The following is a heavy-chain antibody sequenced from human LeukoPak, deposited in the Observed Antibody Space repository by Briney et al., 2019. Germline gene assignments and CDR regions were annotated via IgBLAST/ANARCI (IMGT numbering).Heavy chain of an antibody. J-gene: IGHJ3*02. Sequence: SETLSLTCAVYGGSFSGYYWSWIRQPPGKGLEWIGEINHSGSTNYNPSLKSRVTISIDTSNNQFSLKLSSVTAADTAVYYCARFRHGYSRTTKIAFDIWGQGTMVTVSS. CDR1: GGSFSGYY. CDR3: ARFRHGYSRTTKIAFDI. D-gene: IGHD6-13*01. V-gene: IGHV4-34*01. CDR2: INHSGST.